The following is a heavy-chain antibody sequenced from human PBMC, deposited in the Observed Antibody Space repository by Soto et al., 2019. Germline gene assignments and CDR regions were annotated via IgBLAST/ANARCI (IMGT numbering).Heavy chain of an antibody. D-gene: IGHD3-10*01. CDR1: GGSISSGDYY. V-gene: IGHV4-30-4*01. J-gene: IGHJ4*02. CDR3: ALGGGGGFFGGRVFDY. CDR2: IYYSGST. Sequence: QVQLQESGPGLVKPSQTLSLTCTVSGGSISSGDYYWSWIRQPPGKGLEWIGYIYYSGSTYYNPARMSRVTVSVDTSMNPLSHKRSAVTAADTAGCYCALGGGGGFFGGRVFDYWGQGTLVTVSS.